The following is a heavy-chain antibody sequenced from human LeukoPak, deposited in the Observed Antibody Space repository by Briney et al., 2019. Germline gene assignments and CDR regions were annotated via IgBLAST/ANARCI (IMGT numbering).Heavy chain of an antibody. V-gene: IGHV4-39*01. CDR3: ARLNAWGVILSGYYKAIFDY. CDR1: GGSISSSSYY. J-gene: IGHJ4*02. CDR2: IYYSGST. Sequence: SETLSLTCSVSGGSISSSSYYWGRIRQPPGKGLEWIGSIYYSGSTYYNPSLKSRVTNSVDTSKSQFSLKLSTVTATDTAVYYCARLNAWGVILSGYYKAIFDYWGQGTLVTVSS. D-gene: IGHD3-9*01.